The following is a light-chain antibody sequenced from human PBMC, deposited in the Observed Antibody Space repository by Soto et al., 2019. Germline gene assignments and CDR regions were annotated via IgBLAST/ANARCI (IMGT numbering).Light chain of an antibody. CDR2: DAS. CDR3: QQYNKWPHT. V-gene: IGKV3-15*01. CDR1: ESVSSN. J-gene: IGKJ2*01. Sequence: EIVMTQSPATLSVSPGERATLSCRASESVSSNLAWYQQKPGQAPSLLIYDASTRATAIPARFSGSGSGTEFTLTIRSLQSEDFAVYDCQQYNKWPHTFGQGTKLEIK.